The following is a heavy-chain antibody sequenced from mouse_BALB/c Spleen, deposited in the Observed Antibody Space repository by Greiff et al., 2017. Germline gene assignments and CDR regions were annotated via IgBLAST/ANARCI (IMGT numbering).Heavy chain of an antibody. V-gene: IGHV2-6-7*01. CDR1: GFSLTGYG. J-gene: IGHJ1*01. CDR3: ARDDLYGSSHWYFDV. Sequence: QVQLKESGPGLVAPSQSLSITCTVSGFSLTGYGVNWVRQPPGKGLEWLGMIWGDGSTDYNSALKSRLSISKDNSKSQVFLKMNSLQTDDTARYYCARDDLYGSSHWYFDVWGAGTTVTVSS. CDR2: IWGDGST. D-gene: IGHD1-1*01.